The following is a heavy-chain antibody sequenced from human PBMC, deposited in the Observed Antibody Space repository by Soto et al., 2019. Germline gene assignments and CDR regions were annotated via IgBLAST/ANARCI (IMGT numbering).Heavy chain of an antibody. CDR1: GFTFDDYA. V-gene: IGHV3-9*01. J-gene: IGHJ3*02. Sequence: GGSLRLSCAASGFTFDDYAMHWVRQAPGKGLEWVSGISWNSGSIGYADSVKGRFTISRDNAKNSLYLQMNSLRAEDTALYYCAKDKIAAAGYDAFDIWGQGTMVTVSS. CDR3: AKDKIAAAGYDAFDI. D-gene: IGHD6-13*01. CDR2: ISWNSGSI.